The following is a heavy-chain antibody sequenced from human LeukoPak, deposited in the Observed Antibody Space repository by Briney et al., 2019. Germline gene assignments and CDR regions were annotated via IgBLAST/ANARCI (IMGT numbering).Heavy chain of an antibody. V-gene: IGHV3-21*01. CDR1: GFTFSSYS. CDR2: ISSSSSYI. CDR3: VRSWGSGSYSPDY. Sequence: KPGGSLRLSCAASGFTFSSYSMNWVRQAPGKGLEWVSSISSSSSYIYYADSVKGRFTISRDNAKNSLYLQMNSLRAEDTAVYYCVRSWGSGSYSPDYWGQGTLVTVSS. J-gene: IGHJ4*02. D-gene: IGHD3-10*01.